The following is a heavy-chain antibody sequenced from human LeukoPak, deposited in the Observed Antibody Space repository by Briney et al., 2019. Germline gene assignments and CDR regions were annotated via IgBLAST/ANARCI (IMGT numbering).Heavy chain of an antibody. D-gene: IGHD5-24*01. J-gene: IGHJ4*02. CDR1: GYSFTSYW. CDR2: IYPGDSDT. CDR3: ARHAVRDGYNRHNDY. V-gene: IGHV5-51*01. Sequence: GESLKISCKGSGYSFTSYWIGWVRQMPGKGLEWMGIIYPGDSDTRYSPSFQGQVTISADKSISTAHLQWSSLKASDTAMYYCARHAVRDGYNRHNDYWGQGTLVTVSS.